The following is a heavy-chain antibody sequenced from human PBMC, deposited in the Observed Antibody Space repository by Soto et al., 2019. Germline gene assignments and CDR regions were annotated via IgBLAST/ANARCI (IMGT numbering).Heavy chain of an antibody. Sequence: PGGTLRLSRVASGFTFSSYAMCWARQAQGKGLEWVSSIVGSGGRTYYAHSVQGRFTISRDNSKNTLYLQMNSLGAEDTAIFYCAKAPVPDYTAYGSCVFELWGRGTLVTVSS. CDR1: GFTFSSYA. V-gene: IGHV3-23*01. CDR2: IVGSGGRT. J-gene: IGHJ1*01. CDR3: AKAPVPDYTAYGSCVFEL. D-gene: IGHD4-4*01.